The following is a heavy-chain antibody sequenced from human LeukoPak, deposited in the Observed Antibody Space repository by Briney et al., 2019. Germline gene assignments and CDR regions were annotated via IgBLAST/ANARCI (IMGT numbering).Heavy chain of an antibody. V-gene: IGHV4-39*07. CDR1: GGSISSSSYY. D-gene: IGHD3-22*01. J-gene: IGHJ4*02. CDR2: IYYSGST. Sequence: PSETLSLTCTVSGGSISSSSYYWGWIRQPPGKGLEWIGSIYYSGSTYYNPSLKSRVTISVDTSKNQFSLKLSSVTAADTAVYYCARALGYYDSKSLFDYWGQGTLVTVSS. CDR3: ARALGYYDSKSLFDY.